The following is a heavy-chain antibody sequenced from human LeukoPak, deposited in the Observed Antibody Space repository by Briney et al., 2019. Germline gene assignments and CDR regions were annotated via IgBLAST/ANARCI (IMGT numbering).Heavy chain of an antibody. D-gene: IGHD5-24*01. Sequence: PGGSLRLSCAASEFTFSSYEMNWVRQAPGKGLEWVSYIDSSGSTIHYADSVKGRFTISRDNAKNSLYLQMNSLRAEDTAVYYCARTKEMATISYFDSWRQGTLVTVSS. V-gene: IGHV3-48*03. J-gene: IGHJ4*02. CDR1: EFTFSSYE. CDR2: IDSSGSTI. CDR3: ARTKEMATISYFDS.